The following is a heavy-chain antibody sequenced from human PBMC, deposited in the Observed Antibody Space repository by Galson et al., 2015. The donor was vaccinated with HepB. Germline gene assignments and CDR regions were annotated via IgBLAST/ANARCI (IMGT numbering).Heavy chain of an antibody. J-gene: IGHJ6*02. V-gene: IGHV3-30*04. Sequence: SLRLSCAASGFTFSSYAMNRVRQAPGKGLEWVAVLSSHGDNEYYADSVKGRFTISRDNSENTVYLQMHSLRVEDTAVYYCARVKRGEWYSFYYYGMDVWGRGTTVTVSS. CDR2: LSSHGDNE. CDR3: ARVKRGEWYSFYYYGMDV. CDR1: GFTFSSYA. D-gene: IGHD3-10*01.